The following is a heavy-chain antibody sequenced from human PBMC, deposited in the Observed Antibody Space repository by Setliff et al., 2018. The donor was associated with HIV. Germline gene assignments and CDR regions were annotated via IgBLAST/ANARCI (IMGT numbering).Heavy chain of an antibody. D-gene: IGHD3-10*01. J-gene: IGHJ5*02. Sequence: SETLSLTCTVSGGSIRTGAYYWGWIRQPPGKGLEWIGSIYYDGRTFYNPSSKGRVAMSLDTSRKQVSLKLTSVTAADTAMYYCARSPSVWFGEAYDGGHVNWFDPWGQGTQVTVSS. CDR1: GGSIRTGAYY. CDR2: IYYDGRT. CDR3: ARSPSVWFGEAYDGGHVNWFDP. V-gene: IGHV4-39*07.